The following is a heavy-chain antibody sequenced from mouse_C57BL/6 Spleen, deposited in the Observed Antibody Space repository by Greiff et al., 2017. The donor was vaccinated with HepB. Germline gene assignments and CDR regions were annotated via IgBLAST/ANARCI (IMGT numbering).Heavy chain of an antibody. CDR1: GYTFTSYG. CDR2: IYPRSGNT. CDR3: ARIYYDYLFDY. D-gene: IGHD2-4*01. J-gene: IGHJ2*01. V-gene: IGHV1-81*01. Sequence: QVHVKQSGAELARPGASVKLSCKASGYTFTSYGISWVKQRTGQGLEWIGEIYPRSGNTYYNEKFKGKATLTADKSSSTAYMELRSLTSEDSAVYFCARIYYDYLFDYWGQGTTLTVSS.